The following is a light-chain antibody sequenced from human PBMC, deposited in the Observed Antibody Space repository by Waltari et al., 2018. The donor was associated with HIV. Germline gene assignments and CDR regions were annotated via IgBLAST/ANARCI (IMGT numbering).Light chain of an antibody. V-gene: IGKV4-1*01. CDR1: QSLLYSSTNKNY. CDR2: WAS. CDR3: QQYYSSPPT. J-gene: IGKJ1*01. Sequence: DIVMTQSPDSLAVSLGERATINCPSSQSLLYSSTNKNYLTWYQQKSGQPPNLLIYWASTRESGVPDRFTGSGSGTHFTLTISSLQAEDVAVYYCQQYYSSPPTFGQGTKVEIK.